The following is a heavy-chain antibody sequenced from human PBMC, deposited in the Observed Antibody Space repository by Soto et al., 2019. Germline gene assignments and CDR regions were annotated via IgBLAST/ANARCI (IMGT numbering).Heavy chain of an antibody. V-gene: IGHV3-21*01. D-gene: IGHD6-13*01. CDR2: ISSNSAYI. Sequence: NPGGSLRLSCAASGFTFRSFTMDGVRQAPGKGLEWVSTISSNSAYIYYTDALRGRFTISRDNAQNSLHLQMNSLRAEDTAVYYCTRDASRDSSARGWFDPWGPGTLVTVSS. CDR3: TRDASRDSSARGWFDP. J-gene: IGHJ5*02. CDR1: GFTFRSFT.